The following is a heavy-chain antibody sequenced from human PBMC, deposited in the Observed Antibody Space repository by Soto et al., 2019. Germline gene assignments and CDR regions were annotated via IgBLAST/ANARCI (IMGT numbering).Heavy chain of an antibody. CDR2: IKQDGSEK. V-gene: IGHV3-7*01. CDR1: GFTFSSYW. CDR3: ARQRIAARPNRFDY. J-gene: IGHJ4*02. Sequence: PGGSLRLSCAASGFTFSSYWMSWVRQAPGKGLEWVANIKQDGSEKYYVDSVKGRFTISRDNAKNSLYLQMNSLRAEDTAVYYCARQRIAARPNRFDYWGQGTLVTV. D-gene: IGHD6-6*01.